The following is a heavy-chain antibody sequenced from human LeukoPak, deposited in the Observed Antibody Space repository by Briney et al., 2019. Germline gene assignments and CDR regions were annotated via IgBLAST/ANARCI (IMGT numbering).Heavy chain of an antibody. CDR2: IYYTGST. J-gene: IGHJ4*02. CDR3: ARGLRPSSSWFFDY. Sequence: SETLSLTCTVSGGSISSYYWSWIRQPPGKGLEYIGYIYYTGSTNYNPSLKSRVTISVDTSKNQFSLKLSSVTAADTAVYYCARGLRPSSSWFFDYWGQGTLVTVSS. D-gene: IGHD6-13*01. V-gene: IGHV4-59*12. CDR1: GGSISSYY.